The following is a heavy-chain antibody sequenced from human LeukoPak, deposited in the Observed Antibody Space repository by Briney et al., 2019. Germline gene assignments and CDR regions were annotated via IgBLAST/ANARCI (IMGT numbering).Heavy chain of an antibody. J-gene: IGHJ4*02. V-gene: IGHV3-15*01. CDR1: GFTFSNAW. CDR3: TTALVLLWFGESKDY. Sequence: PGGSLRLSCAASGFTFSNAWMSWVRQAPGKGLEWVGRIKSKTDGGTTDYAAPVKGRFTISRDDSKNTLYLQMNSLKTEDTAVYYCTTALVLLWFGESKDYWGQGTLVTVSS. D-gene: IGHD3-10*01. CDR2: IKSKTDGGTT.